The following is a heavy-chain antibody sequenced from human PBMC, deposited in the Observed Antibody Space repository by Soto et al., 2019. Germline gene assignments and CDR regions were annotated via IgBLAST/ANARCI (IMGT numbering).Heavy chain of an antibody. J-gene: IGHJ6*02. CDR1: GLIFSSYA. Sequence: QVQLVQSGAEVKKPGSSVKVSCKASGLIFSSYAISWVRQAPGQGLEWVGGILPIFGTTNYAQRFKGRVTRTAKKPLTSPYLDLSSLRAQQTAVYFCARGANYDISTGKGDYLPGMDVWGQGNTVTVSS. CDR2: ILPIFGTT. CDR3: ARGANYDISTGKGDYLPGMDV. V-gene: IGHV1-69*06. D-gene: IGHD3-9*01.